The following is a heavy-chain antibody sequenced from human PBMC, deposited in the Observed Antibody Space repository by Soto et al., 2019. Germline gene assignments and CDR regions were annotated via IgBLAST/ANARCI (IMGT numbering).Heavy chain of an antibody. CDR3: VRDGTKTLRDWFDP. J-gene: IGHJ5*02. D-gene: IGHD1-1*01. CDR1: GASISGFY. CDR2: IYATGAT. V-gene: IGHV4-4*07. Sequence: SETLSLTCTASGASISGFYWSWIRKSAGKGLEWIGRIYATGATDYNPSLKSRVMMSVDTSKKQFSLKLRSVTAADTAVYYCVRDGTKTLRDWFDPWGQGISVTVSS.